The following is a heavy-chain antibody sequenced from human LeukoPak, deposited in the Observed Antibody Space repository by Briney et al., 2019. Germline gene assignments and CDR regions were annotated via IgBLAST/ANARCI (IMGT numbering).Heavy chain of an antibody. Sequence: GGSLRLSCAVSGFTLRSYSMNWVRQAPGKGLEWVSYISSSSSTIYYADSVKGRFTISRDNAKNSLYLQMNSLRAEDTAVYYCARSGVEEYQLPIDYWGQGTLVTVSS. CDR2: ISSSSSTI. V-gene: IGHV3-48*04. J-gene: IGHJ4*02. CDR3: ARSGVEEYQLPIDY. D-gene: IGHD2-2*01. CDR1: GFTLRSYS.